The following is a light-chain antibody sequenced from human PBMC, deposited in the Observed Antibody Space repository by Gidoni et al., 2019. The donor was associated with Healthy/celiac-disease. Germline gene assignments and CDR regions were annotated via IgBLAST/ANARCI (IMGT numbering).Light chain of an antibody. CDR2: GAS. J-gene: IGKJ4*01. Sequence: EIVLKQTPGTLSLSPGERATLSCRASQSVSSSYLAWYQQKPGKAPRLLIYGASSRATGIPDRFSGSGSGAVFTLSISRLEPEDFAVYYCQQYGSSPVTFGGGTKVEIK. V-gene: IGKV3-20*01. CDR3: QQYGSSPVT. CDR1: QSVSSSY.